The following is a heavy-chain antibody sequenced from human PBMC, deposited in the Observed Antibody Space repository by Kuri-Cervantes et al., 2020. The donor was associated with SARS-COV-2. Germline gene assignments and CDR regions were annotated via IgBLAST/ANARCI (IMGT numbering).Heavy chain of an antibody. CDR3: ARAPRGNYGNYYYYYMDV. Sequence: SKTLSLTCTVSGGSISSHYWSWIRQPPGKGLEWIGYIYTSGSTNYNPSLKSRVTISVDTSKNQFSLKLSSVTAADTAVYYCARAPRGNYGNYYYYYMDVWGKGTTVTVSS. CDR1: GGSISSHY. V-gene: IGHV4-59*11. D-gene: IGHD1-7*01. CDR2: IYTSGST. J-gene: IGHJ6*03.